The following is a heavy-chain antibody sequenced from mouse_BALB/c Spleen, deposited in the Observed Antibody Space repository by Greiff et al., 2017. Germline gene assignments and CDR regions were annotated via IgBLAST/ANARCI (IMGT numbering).Heavy chain of an antibody. D-gene: IGHD2-14*01. CDR2: ISDGGSYT. V-gene: IGHV5-4*02. CDR1: GFTFSDYY. CDR3: ARDQGNYRTPYAMDY. J-gene: IGHJ4*01. Sequence: EVKVEESGGGLVKPGGSLKLSCAASGFTFSDYYMYWVRQTPEKRLEWVATISDGGSYTYYPDSVKGRFTISRDNAKNNLYLQMSSLKSEDTAMYYCARDQGNYRTPYAMDYWGQGTSVTVSS.